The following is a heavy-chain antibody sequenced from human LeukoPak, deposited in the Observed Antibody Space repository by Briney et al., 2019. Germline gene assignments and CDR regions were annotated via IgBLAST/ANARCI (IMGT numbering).Heavy chain of an antibody. Sequence: PGRSLRLSCAASGFTFSSYGMHWVRQAPGKGLEWVAVISYDGSNKYYADSVKGQFTISRDNSKNTLYLQMNSLRAEDTAVYYCAKDQVAAGRYYYYYYGMDVWGQGTTVTVSS. D-gene: IGHD6-13*01. CDR1: GFTFSSYG. J-gene: IGHJ6*02. CDR2: ISYDGSNK. V-gene: IGHV3-30*18. CDR3: AKDQVAAGRYYYYYYGMDV.